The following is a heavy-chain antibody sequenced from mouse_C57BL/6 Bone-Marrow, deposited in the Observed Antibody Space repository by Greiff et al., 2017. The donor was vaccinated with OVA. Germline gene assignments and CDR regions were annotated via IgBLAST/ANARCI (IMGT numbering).Heavy chain of an antibody. J-gene: IGHJ2*01. V-gene: IGHV1-15*01. Sequence: VKVVESGAELVRPGASVTLSCKASGYTFTDYEMHWVKQTPVHGLEWIGAIDPETGGTAYNQKFKGKAILTADKSSSTAYMELRSLTSEDSAVYYCTRVYYYGSSYKDYWGQGTTLTVSS. CDR1: GYTFTDYE. D-gene: IGHD1-1*01. CDR3: TRVYYYGSSYKDY. CDR2: IDPETGGT.